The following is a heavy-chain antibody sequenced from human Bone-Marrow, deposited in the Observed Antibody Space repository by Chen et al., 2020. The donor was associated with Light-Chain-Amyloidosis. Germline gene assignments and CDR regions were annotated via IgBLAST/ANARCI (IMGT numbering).Heavy chain of an antibody. D-gene: IGHD3-16*01. Sequence: QVQLQESGPGLVKPSQTLSLTCTVPGGGISSGSYYWSWIRQHPGRGLEWIGYIYYSGITYYNPSFKSRVIILVDTSENQFSLELRSVTAADTAVYYCARTPNYDYVDYWGQGILVTVSS. V-gene: IGHV4-31*03. J-gene: IGHJ4*02. CDR1: GGGISSGSYY. CDR3: ARTPNYDYVDY. CDR2: IYYSGIT.